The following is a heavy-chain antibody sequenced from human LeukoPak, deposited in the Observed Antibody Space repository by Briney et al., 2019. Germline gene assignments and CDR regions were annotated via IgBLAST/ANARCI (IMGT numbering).Heavy chain of an antibody. CDR2: IYTSGST. J-gene: IGHJ6*03. Sequence: SETLSLTCTVSGGSISSGSYYWSWIRQPAGKGLEWIGRIYTSGSTNYNPSLKSRVTISVDTSKNQFSLKLSSVTAADTAVYYCARSRLANAMDVWGKGTTVTVSS. CDR3: ARSRLANAMDV. V-gene: IGHV4-61*02. CDR1: GGSISSGSYY.